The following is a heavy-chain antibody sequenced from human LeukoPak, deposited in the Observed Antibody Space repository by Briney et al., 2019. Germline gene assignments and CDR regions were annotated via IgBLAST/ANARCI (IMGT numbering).Heavy chain of an antibody. CDR2: ISASGHAT. CDR1: GFTFSSYA. J-gene: IGHJ4*02. D-gene: IGHD1-26*01. V-gene: IGHV3-23*01. CDR3: AKWPEGATPKFHH. Sequence: GGSLRLSCAASGFTFSSYAMSWVRQAPGKGLEAPGKGREWVSTISASGHATYYPDSVRGRVTISRDNSKSTLHLQMDSLRAEDSALYYCAKWPEGATPKFHHWGQGTLVTVSS.